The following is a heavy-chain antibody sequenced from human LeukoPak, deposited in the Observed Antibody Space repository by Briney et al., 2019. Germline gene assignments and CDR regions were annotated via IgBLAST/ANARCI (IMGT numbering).Heavy chain of an antibody. J-gene: IGHJ4*02. CDR3: ARVGSCSSTSCYARFDY. CDR1: GYSISSGYY. D-gene: IGHD2-2*01. CDR2: IYHSGST. V-gene: IGHV4-38-2*02. Sequence: PSETLSLTCTVSGYSISSGYYWGWIRQPPGKGLEWIGSIYHSGSTYYNPSLKSRVTISVDTSKNQFSLKLSSVTAADTAVYYCARVGSCSSTSCYARFDYWGQGTLVTVSS.